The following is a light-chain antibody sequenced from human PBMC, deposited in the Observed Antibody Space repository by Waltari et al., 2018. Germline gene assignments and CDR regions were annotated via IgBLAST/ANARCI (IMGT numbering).Light chain of an antibody. CDR3: QQSYSTPH. CDR1: QSISSY. J-gene: IGKJ3*01. CDR2: AAS. Sequence: DIQMTQSPSSLSASVGDRVTLTCRASQSISSYLNWYQQKPGKAPKLLIYAASSLQSGVPSRFRGSGSGTDFTLTISSLQPEDFATYYCQQSYSTPHFGPGTKVDIK. V-gene: IGKV1-39*01.